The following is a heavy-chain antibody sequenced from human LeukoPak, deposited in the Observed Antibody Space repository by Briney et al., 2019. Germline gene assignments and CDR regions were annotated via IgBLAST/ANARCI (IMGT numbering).Heavy chain of an antibody. CDR2: ISAYNGNT. CDR3: ARDMDCSSTSCYESGPGY. Sequence: ASVKVSCKASGYTFTSYGISWVRQAPGQGLEWMGWISAYNGNTNYAQKLQGRVTMTTDTSTSTAYMELRSLRSDDTAVYYCARDMDCSSTSCYESGPGYWGQGTLVTVSS. J-gene: IGHJ4*02. D-gene: IGHD2-2*01. V-gene: IGHV1-18*01. CDR1: GYTFTSYG.